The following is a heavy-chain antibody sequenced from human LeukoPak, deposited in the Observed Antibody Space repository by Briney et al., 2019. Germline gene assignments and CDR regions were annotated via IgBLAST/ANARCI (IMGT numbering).Heavy chain of an antibody. J-gene: IGHJ6*02. CDR2: INHSGST. V-gene: IGHV4-34*01. CDR3: ARESYYYYGMDV. CDR1: GFTFSNAW. Sequence: GSLRLSCAASGFTFSNAWMNWVRQPPGKGLEWIGEINHSGSTNYNPSLKSRVTISVDTSKNQFSLKLSSVTAADTAVYYCARESYYYYGMDVWGQGTTVTVSS.